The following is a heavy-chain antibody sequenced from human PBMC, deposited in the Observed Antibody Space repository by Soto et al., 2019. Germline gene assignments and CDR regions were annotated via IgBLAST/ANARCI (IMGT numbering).Heavy chain of an antibody. J-gene: IGHJ5*02. V-gene: IGHV4-59*04. Sequence: SETLSLTCTVSGGSVSGHYWNWIRQAPGKGLEWIGSIYYSGTSSYNPSLESRVTMSVDTSKKQLSLRLRSVTAADTAVYYCARLHCDSPNCVPLDPWGQGTLVTVSS. D-gene: IGHD2-2*01. CDR2: IYYSGTS. CDR1: GGSVSGHY. CDR3: ARLHCDSPNCVPLDP.